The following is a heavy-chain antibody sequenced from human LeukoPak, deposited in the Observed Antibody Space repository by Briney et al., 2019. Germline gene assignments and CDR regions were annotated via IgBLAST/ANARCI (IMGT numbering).Heavy chain of an antibody. D-gene: IGHD3-16*01. J-gene: IGHJ4*02. V-gene: IGHV3-23*01. CDR1: GFTFTSYS. CDR3: AKGGRWDVTPFDY. CDR2: ISGGGST. Sequence: GGSLRLSCAASGFTFTSYSMNWVRQAPGKGLEWVSTISGGGSTYYADSVKGRFTISRDNSKNTLYLQVNSLRAEDTAVYYCAKGGRWDVTPFDYWGQGTLVTVSS.